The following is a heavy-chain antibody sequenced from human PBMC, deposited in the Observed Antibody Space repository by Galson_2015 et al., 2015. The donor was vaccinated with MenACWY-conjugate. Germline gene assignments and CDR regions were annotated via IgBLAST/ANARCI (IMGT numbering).Heavy chain of an antibody. CDR1: GFTLSDYA. CDR2: ISYDGNNK. V-gene: IGHV3-30-3*01. J-gene: IGHJ3*02. D-gene: IGHD3-16*01. CDR3: ARDPHGGGGPNDAFDI. Sequence: SLRLSCAASGFTLSDYAMHWVRQAPGKGLEWVALISYDGNNKYYADSVKGRFTISTDNSKNTLFLQMNSLRDEDTAVYYCARDPHGGGGPNDAFDIWGQGTMVTVSS.